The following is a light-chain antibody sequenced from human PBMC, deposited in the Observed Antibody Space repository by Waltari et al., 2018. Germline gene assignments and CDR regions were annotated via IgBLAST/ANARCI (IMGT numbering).Light chain of an antibody. CDR1: GLAGQY. CDR2: RDR. CDR3: QSADFSRSHTSYV. Sequence: YELAQPPSVSVSPVQTARIPCSGNGLAGQYVDCYQQKAGPAPVLVRYRDRESPSGIPERFSGASSGTTVTLIISGVQAEDEADYYCQSADFSRSHTSYVFGTGTKVTVL. V-gene: IGLV3-25*03. J-gene: IGLJ1*01.